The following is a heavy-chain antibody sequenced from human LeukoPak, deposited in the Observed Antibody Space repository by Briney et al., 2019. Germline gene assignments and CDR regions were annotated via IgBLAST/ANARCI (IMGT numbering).Heavy chain of an antibody. CDR2: ISGSGGRT. Sequence: PGGSLRLSCAASGFTFSSYAMSWVRQAPGKGLEWVSGISGSGGRTNYADSVKGRFTISRDNSKNTLYLQMNSLRDEDTAVFYCARGSEAGSSSWLDYWGQGTLVTVSS. CDR3: ARGSEAGSSSWLDY. J-gene: IGHJ4*02. CDR1: GFTFSSYA. D-gene: IGHD6-13*01. V-gene: IGHV3-23*01.